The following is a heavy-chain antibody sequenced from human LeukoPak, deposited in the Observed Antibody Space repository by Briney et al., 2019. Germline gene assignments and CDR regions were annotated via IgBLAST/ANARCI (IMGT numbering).Heavy chain of an antibody. J-gene: IGHJ3*02. V-gene: IGHV4-34*01. CDR1: GGSFSGYY. Sequence: SETLSLTCAVYGGSFSGYYRSWIRQPPGKGLEWFGEINHSGSTNDHPSLKSRVTISVDTSKNQFSLKLSSVTAADTAMYYCARGLRTLIAARPSAFDIWGQGTMVTVSS. CDR3: ARGLRTLIAARPSAFDI. D-gene: IGHD6-6*01. CDR2: INHSGST.